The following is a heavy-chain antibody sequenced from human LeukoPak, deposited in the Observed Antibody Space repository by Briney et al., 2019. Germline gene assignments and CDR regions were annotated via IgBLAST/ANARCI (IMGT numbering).Heavy chain of an antibody. J-gene: IGHJ5*02. D-gene: IGHD3-10*01. V-gene: IGHV4-39*07. CDR3: AREVEGYSYASGRFLHFDP. CDR2: SDYSGST. Sequence: KPSETLSLTCTVSGDSIRSSSYHWGWIRQPPGKGLEWIGSSDYSGSTYNNRSLKRRLTISIDTSKNQFSLRLSSVTAADTAVYYCAREVEGYSYASGRFLHFDPWGQGTLVTVSS. CDR1: GDSIRSSSYH.